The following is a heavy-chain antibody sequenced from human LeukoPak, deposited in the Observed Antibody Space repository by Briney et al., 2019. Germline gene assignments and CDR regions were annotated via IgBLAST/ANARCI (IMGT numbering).Heavy chain of an antibody. Sequence: ASVKVSCKTSGYTFSAYYIHWVRQAPGQGLEWMGRINPSSGGTTYAQKFQGRVTMTRDTSVSTAYMEVNSLKSDDTAVYHCARDRNTNYRFDFWGQGTLVIVSS. CDR1: GYTFSAYY. V-gene: IGHV1-2*06. D-gene: IGHD4-11*01. J-gene: IGHJ4*02. CDR2: INPSSGGT. CDR3: ARDRNTNYRFDF.